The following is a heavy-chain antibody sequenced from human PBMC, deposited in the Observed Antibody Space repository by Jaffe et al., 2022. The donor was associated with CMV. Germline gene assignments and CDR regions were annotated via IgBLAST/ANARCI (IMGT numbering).Heavy chain of an antibody. CDR2: IVVGSGNT. Sequence: QMQLVQSGPEVKKPGTSVKVSCKASGFTFTSSAVQWVRQARGQRLEWIGWIVVGSGNTNYAQKFQERVTITRDMSTSTAYMELSSLRSEDTAVYYCAAVAYCGGDCQFDYWGQGTLVTVSS. D-gene: IGHD2-21*02. V-gene: IGHV1-58*01. J-gene: IGHJ4*02. CDR1: GFTFTSSA. CDR3: AAVAYCGGDCQFDY.